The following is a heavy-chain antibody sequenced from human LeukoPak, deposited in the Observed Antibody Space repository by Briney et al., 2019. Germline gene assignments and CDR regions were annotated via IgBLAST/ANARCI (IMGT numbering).Heavy chain of an antibody. V-gene: IGHV1-2*02. CDR1: GYTFTGYY. Sequence: ASVNVSCKASGYTFTGYYMHWVRQAPGQGLEWMGWINPNSGGTNYAQKFQGRVTMTRDTSISTAYMELSRLRSDDTAVYYCVRVVERDLTFDYWGQGTLVTVSS. CDR3: VRVVERDLTFDY. CDR2: INPNSGGT. J-gene: IGHJ4*02. D-gene: IGHD2-21*01.